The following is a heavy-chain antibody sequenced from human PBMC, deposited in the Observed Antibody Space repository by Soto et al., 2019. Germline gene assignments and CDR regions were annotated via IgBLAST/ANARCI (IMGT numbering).Heavy chain of an antibody. CDR2: IKQDGSEK. CDR1: GFTFSSYW. Sequence: GGSLRLSCAASGFTFSSYWMSWVRQAPGKGLEWVANIKQDGSEKYYVDSGKGRFTISRDNAKNSLYLQMNSLGAEDTAVYYCARDDSFEYSSSDYWGQGTLVTVSS. D-gene: IGHD6-6*01. CDR3: ARDDSFEYSSSDY. V-gene: IGHV3-7*05. J-gene: IGHJ4*02.